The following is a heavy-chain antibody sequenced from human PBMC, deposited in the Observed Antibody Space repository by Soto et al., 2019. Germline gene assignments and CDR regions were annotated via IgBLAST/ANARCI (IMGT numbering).Heavy chain of an antibody. Sequence: GGSLRLSCAASGFTFSSYAMSWVRQAPGKGLEWVSAISGSGGSTYYADSVKGRFTISRDNSKNTLYLQMNSLRAEDTAVYYCAKTGGVIVRIEYYFDYWGQGTLVTVSS. CDR3: AKTGGVIVRIEYYFDY. J-gene: IGHJ4*02. CDR2: ISGSGGST. D-gene: IGHD3-16*02. CDR1: GFTFSSYA. V-gene: IGHV3-23*01.